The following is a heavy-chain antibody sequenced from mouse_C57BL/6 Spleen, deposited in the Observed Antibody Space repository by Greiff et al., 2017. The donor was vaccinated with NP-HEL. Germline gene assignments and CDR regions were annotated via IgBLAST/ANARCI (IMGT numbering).Heavy chain of an antibody. V-gene: IGHV1-61*01. D-gene: IGHD1-1*01. CDR3: ARGDYGSSYYWYFDV. CDR2: IYPSDSET. Sequence: QVQLQQPGAELVRPGSSVKLSCKASGYTFTSYWMDWVKQRPGQGLEWIGNIYPSDSETHYNQKFKDKATLTVDKSSSTAYMQLSSLTSEDSAVYYCARGDYGSSYYWYFDVWGTGTTVTVSS. J-gene: IGHJ1*03. CDR1: GYTFTSYW.